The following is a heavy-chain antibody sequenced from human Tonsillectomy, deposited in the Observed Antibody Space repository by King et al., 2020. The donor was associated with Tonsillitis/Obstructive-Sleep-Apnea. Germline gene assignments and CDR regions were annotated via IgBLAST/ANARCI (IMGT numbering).Heavy chain of an antibody. CDR2: IYSGGST. CDR1: GFTVSSNQ. CDR3: PISGSYPKFDY. V-gene: IGHV3-53*01. J-gene: IGHJ4*02. Sequence: VQLVESGGGLIQPGGSLRLSCAASGFTVSSNQMNWVRQAPGKGLEWVSVIYSGGSTYYADSVKGRFTISRDISKNTLYLQMNSLGAEDTAVYYCPISGSYPKFDYWGQGTLVTVSS. D-gene: IGHD1-26*01.